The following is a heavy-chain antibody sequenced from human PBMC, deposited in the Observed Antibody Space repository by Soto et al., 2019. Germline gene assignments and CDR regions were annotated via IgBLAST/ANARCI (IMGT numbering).Heavy chain of an antibody. J-gene: IGHJ6*03. CDR1: GGSFSGYY. D-gene: IGHD2-2*01. V-gene: IGHV4-34*01. CDR3: ARGPVGIVVVPAAKRRPAYYYMDV. Sequence: SETLSLTCAVYGGSFSGYYWSWIRQPPGKGLEWIGEINHSGSTNYNPSLKSRVTISVDTSKNQFSLKLSSVTAADTAVYYCARGPVGIVVVPAAKRRPAYYYMDVWGKGTTVTVSS. CDR2: INHSGST.